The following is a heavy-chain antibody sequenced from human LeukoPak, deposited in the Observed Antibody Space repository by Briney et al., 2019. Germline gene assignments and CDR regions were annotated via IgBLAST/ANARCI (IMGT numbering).Heavy chain of an antibody. CDR2: ISYDGSNK. J-gene: IGHJ5*02. V-gene: IGHV3-30*03. Sequence: GGSLRLSCAASGFTFSSYGMHWVRQAPGKGLEWVAVISYDGSNKYYADSVKGRFTISRDNSKNTLYLQMNSLRAEDTAVYYCARDGTRSSWVAYNWFDTWGQGTLVTVSS. D-gene: IGHD6-13*01. CDR1: GFTFSSYG. CDR3: ARDGTRSSWVAYNWFDT.